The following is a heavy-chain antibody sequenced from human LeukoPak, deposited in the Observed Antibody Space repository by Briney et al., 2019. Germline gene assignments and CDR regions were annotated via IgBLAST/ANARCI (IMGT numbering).Heavy chain of an antibody. CDR3: ARRGGSGRSFDY. CDR2: INHSGTT. J-gene: IGHJ4*02. Sequence: SETLSLTCAVYGGPFSVYYWSWIRQPPGKGLEWIGEINHSGTTNYNPSHKSRVTISVDTSKNQFSLKVSSVTAADTAVYYCARRGGSGRSFDYWGQGTLVTVSS. V-gene: IGHV4-34*01. CDR1: GGPFSVYY. D-gene: IGHD3-10*01.